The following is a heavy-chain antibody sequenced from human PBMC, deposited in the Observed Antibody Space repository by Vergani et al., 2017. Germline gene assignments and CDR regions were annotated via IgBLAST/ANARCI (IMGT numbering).Heavy chain of an antibody. V-gene: IGHV3-15*05. CDR2: IKSKTDGGTT. CDR3: ARDLWYGSGWETGGTPSAH. Sequence: EVQLVESGGGLVKPGGSLRLSCAASGFTFSNAWMSWVRQAPGKGLEWVGRIKSKTDGGTTDYAAPVKGRFTISRDNAKNSLYLQMNSLRAEDTALYYCARDLWYGSGWETGGTPSAHWGQGTLVTVSS. J-gene: IGHJ4*02. CDR1: GFTFSNAW. D-gene: IGHD3-10*01.